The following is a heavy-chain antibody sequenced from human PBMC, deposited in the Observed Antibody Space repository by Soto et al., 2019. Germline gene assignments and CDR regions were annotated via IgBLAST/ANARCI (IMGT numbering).Heavy chain of an antibody. Sequence: QLQLQESGPGLVKPSETLSLTCTVSGGSISSSSYYWGWIRQPPGKGLEWIGSIYYSGSTYYNPSLKSRVTISVDTSKNQFSLKLSSVTAADTAVYYCARHVPPMVSSSWYRSGWFDPWGQGTLVTVSS. CDR3: ARHVPPMVSSSWYRSGWFDP. V-gene: IGHV4-39*01. D-gene: IGHD6-13*01. CDR1: GGSISSSSYY. J-gene: IGHJ5*02. CDR2: IYYSGST.